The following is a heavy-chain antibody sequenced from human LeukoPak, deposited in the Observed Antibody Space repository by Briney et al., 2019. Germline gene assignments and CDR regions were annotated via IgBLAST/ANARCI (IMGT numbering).Heavy chain of an antibody. J-gene: IGHJ4*02. D-gene: IGHD6-19*01. CDR3: TRGSGWYHY. Sequence: SETLSLTCTVSGGSISSYYWSWIRQPPGKGLEWIGYVHYSGSTNYNPSLKSRLTISVDTSKNQFSLKLSSVTAADTAVYYCTRGSGWYHYWGQGTLVTVSS. V-gene: IGHV4-59*01. CDR1: GGSISSYY. CDR2: VHYSGST.